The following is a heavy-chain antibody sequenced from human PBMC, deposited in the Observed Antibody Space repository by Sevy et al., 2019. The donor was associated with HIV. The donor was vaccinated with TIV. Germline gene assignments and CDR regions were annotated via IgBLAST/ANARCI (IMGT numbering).Heavy chain of an antibody. CDR2: IWYDGSNK. CDR1: GFTFSSYG. Sequence: GGSLRLSCAASGFTFSSYGMHWVRQAPGKGLEWVAVIWYDGSNKYYADSVKGRFTISRDNSKNTLYLQMNSLRAEDTAVYYCAKVTHPDTAMAQFDYWGQGTLVTVSS. J-gene: IGHJ4*02. CDR3: AKVTHPDTAMAQFDY. D-gene: IGHD5-18*01. V-gene: IGHV3-33*06.